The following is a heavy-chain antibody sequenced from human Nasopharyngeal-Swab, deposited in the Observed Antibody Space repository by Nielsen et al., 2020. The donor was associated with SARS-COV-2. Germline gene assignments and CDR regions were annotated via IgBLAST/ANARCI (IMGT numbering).Heavy chain of an antibody. CDR2: ISYDGSNK. Sequence: GGSLRLSCAASRFTFSSYAMHWVRQAPGKGLEWVAVISYDGSNKYYADSVRGRFTISRDNSKNTLYLQMSSLRAEDTAVYYCARGYSGSYYSPFDYWGQGTLVTVSS. CDR3: ARGYSGSYYSPFDY. J-gene: IGHJ4*02. CDR1: RFTFSSYA. D-gene: IGHD1-26*01. V-gene: IGHV3-30-3*01.